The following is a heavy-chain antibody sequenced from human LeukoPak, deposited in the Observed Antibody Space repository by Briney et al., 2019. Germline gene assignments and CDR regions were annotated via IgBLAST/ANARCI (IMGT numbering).Heavy chain of an antibody. Sequence: SETLSLTCTVSGYSISSSYYWGWIRQPPGKGLEWIGSIYYSGSTYYNPSLKSRVTISVDTSKNQFSLKLSSVTAADTAVYYCARLGYDSSGYQGFDYWGQGTLVTVSS. J-gene: IGHJ4*02. V-gene: IGHV4-39*01. D-gene: IGHD3-22*01. CDR1: GYSISSSYY. CDR2: IYYSGST. CDR3: ARLGYDSSGYQGFDY.